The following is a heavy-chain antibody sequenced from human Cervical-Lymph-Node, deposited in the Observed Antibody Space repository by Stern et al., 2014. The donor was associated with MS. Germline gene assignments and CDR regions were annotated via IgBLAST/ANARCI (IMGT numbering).Heavy chain of an antibody. D-gene: IGHD3-16*02. J-gene: IGHJ4*02. CDR1: GGSISSGSYY. V-gene: IGHV4-61*02. CDR3: ARACYMCGFDY. Sequence: QLQLQESGPGLVKPSQTLSLTCTVSGGSISSGSYYWSWIRQPAGKGLEWIGRIYTSGSTNYNPSLTSRVTISVDTSKNQFSLKLSSVTAADTAVYYCARACYMCGFDYWGQGTLVTVSS. CDR2: IYTSGST.